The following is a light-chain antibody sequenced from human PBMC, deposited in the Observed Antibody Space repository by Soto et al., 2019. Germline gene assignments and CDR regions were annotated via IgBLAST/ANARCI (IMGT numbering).Light chain of an antibody. Sequence: QSVLTQPPSVSGAPGQRVTISCTGSSSNIGAVYDVHWYQQLPGTVPKLLIYDNNNRPSGVPDRFSGSKSGTSASLAITRLQAEDEADYYCQSYDSSLSGYVFGTGTKVTVL. CDR3: QSYDSSLSGYV. V-gene: IGLV1-40*01. CDR1: SSNIGAVYD. J-gene: IGLJ1*01. CDR2: DNN.